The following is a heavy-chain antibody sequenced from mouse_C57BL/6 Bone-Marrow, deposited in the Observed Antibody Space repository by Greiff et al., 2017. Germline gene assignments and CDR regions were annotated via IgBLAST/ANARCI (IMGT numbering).Heavy chain of an antibody. Sequence: LQESGASVKMSCKASGYTFTTYPIEWMKQNHGKSLEWIGNFHPYNDDTKYNEKFKGKATLTVEKSSSTVYLELSRLTSDDSAVYYCARGGNYGGYYFDYWGQGTTLTVSS. CDR3: ARGGNYGGYYFDY. D-gene: IGHD2-1*01. CDR2: FHPYNDDT. V-gene: IGHV1-47*01. CDR1: GYTFTTYP. J-gene: IGHJ2*01.